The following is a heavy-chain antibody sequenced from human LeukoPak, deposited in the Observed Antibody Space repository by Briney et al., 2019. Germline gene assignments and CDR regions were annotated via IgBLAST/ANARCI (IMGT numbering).Heavy chain of an antibody. D-gene: IGHD3-10*01. Sequence: ASVKVSCKASGYTFTSYDINWVRQATGQGLEWMGWMNHNSGDTGYAQKFQGRVTMTRNTSISTAYMELSSLRSEDTAVYYCARGQFRYYYGSGRRTRVGWFDPWGQGTLVTVSS. CDR2: MNHNSGDT. CDR3: ARGQFRYYYGSGRRTRVGWFDP. CDR1: GYTFTSYD. V-gene: IGHV1-8*01. J-gene: IGHJ5*02.